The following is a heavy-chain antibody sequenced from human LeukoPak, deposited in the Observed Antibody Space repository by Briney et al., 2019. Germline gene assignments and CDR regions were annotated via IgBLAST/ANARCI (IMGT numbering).Heavy chain of an antibody. Sequence: PGGSLRLSCAASGFTFNNYNMNWVRQAPGKGLEWVSYISSSTSTIYYADSVKGRFTISRDNSKNTVYLQMNSLRAEDTAVYFCARDLGTNDAFDIWGQGTMLTVSS. CDR2: ISSSTSTI. D-gene: IGHD7-27*01. CDR3: ARDLGTNDAFDI. J-gene: IGHJ3*02. V-gene: IGHV3-48*01. CDR1: GFTFNNYN.